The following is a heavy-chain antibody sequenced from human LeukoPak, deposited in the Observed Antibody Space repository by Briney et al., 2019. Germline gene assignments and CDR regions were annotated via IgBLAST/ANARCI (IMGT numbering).Heavy chain of an antibody. Sequence: GGSLRLSCAASGFTFSSYSMNWVRQAPGKGLEWVSSISSSSSYIYYADSVKGRFTISRDNAKNPLYLQMNSLRAEDTAVYYCARLLGYYGSGSYRYYYGMDVWGKGTAVTVSS. CDR1: GFTFSSYS. D-gene: IGHD3-10*01. CDR2: ISSSSSYI. CDR3: ARLLGYYGSGSYRYYYGMDV. J-gene: IGHJ6*04. V-gene: IGHV3-21*01.